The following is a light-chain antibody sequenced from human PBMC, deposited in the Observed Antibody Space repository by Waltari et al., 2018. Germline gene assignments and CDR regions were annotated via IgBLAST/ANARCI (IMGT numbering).Light chain of an antibody. CDR1: QSVNNNY. CDR2: CAS. Sequence: IVLTQSPGTLSLSPGERATLSCRASQSVNNNYLAWYHQRPGQAPRLLIYCASSRATGIPDRFSASGSVTDFTLTISRLEPEDFAVYYCQQYGTSPRTFGQGTKVEIK. J-gene: IGKJ1*01. V-gene: IGKV3-20*01. CDR3: QQYGTSPRT.